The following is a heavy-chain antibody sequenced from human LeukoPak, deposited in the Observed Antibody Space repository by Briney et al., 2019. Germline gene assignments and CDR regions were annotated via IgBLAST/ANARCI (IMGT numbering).Heavy chain of an antibody. V-gene: IGHV3-21*01. CDR3: ARGIASGIDFFDP. Sequence: GGSLRLSCAASGFTSSSYSMNWVRQAPGKGLEWVSSISSSSSYIYYADSVKGRFTISRDNAKNSLYLQMNSLRAEDTAVYYCARGIASGIDFFDPWGQGTLVTVSS. D-gene: IGHD6-13*01. CDR1: GFTSSSYS. J-gene: IGHJ5*02. CDR2: ISSSSSYI.